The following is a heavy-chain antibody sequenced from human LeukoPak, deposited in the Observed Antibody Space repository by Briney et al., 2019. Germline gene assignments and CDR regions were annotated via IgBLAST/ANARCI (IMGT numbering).Heavy chain of an antibody. CDR1: GFTFDDYA. J-gene: IGHJ4*01. CDR3: AKDILLTAMIDY. CDR2: ISGDGGST. V-gene: IGHV3-43*02. D-gene: IGHD5-18*01. Sequence: GGSLRLSCAAYGFTFDDYAMHWVRQAPGKGLEWVSLISGDGGSTYYADSVKGRFIISRDNSKNSLYLQMNSLRTEDTALYYCAKDILLTAMIDYWGQGTLVTVSS.